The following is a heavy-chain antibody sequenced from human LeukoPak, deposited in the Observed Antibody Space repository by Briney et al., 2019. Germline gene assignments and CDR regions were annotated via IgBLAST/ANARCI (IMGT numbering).Heavy chain of an antibody. CDR2: FDPEDGET. V-gene: IGHV1-24*01. D-gene: IGHD5-18*01. J-gene: IGHJ3*02. Sequence: ASVKVSCKVSGYTLTELSMHWVRQAPGKGLEWMGGFDPEDGETIYAQKFQGRVTMTEDTSTDTAYMELSSLRSEDTAVYYCATLDPYNYGPRAHAFDIWGQGTMVTVSS. CDR3: ATLDPYNYGPRAHAFDI. CDR1: GYTLTELS.